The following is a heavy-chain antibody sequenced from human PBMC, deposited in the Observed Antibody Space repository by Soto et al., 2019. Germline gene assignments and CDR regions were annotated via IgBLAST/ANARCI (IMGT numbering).Heavy chain of an antibody. CDR3: ERQRTSVVTQAYFDV. D-gene: IGHD2-21*02. CDR1: GGSIRSRSYY. V-gene: IGHV4-39*01. CDR2: IYYSGST. J-gene: IGHJ4*02. Sequence: ESLSGTCPVPGGSIRSRSYYWDWIRQPPGKGLEWIGSIYYSGSTYNNPSLRSRVSMSIDTSKDQFSLKLKSVTAADTALYFCERQRTSVVTQAYFDVWGPGSLVTVYS.